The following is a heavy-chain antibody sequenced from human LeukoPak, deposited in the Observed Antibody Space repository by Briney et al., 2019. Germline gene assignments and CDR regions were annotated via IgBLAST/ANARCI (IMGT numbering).Heavy chain of an antibody. CDR3: AREGSGQHIDY. CDR2: ISAYNGNT. V-gene: IGHV1-18*04. Sequence: GASVKVSCKASGYTFTGYYMHWVRQAPGQGLEWMGWISAYNGNTNYAQKLQGRVTMTTDTSTSTAYMELRSLRSDDTAVYYCAREGSGQHIDYWGQGTLVTVSS. CDR1: GYTFTGYY. J-gene: IGHJ4*02. D-gene: IGHD6-19*01.